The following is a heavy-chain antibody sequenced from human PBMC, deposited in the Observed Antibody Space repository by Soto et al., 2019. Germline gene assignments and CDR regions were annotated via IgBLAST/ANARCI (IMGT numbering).Heavy chain of an antibody. J-gene: IGHJ6*02. CDR1: GFTFVSYS. Sequence: GGSLRLSCASAGFTFVSYSMNLVRQAPGKGLEWVSYISSSSSTIYYADSVKGRFTISRDNAKNSLYLQMNSLRDEDTAVYYCARGYYDSSGYYYHYYYGMDVWGQGTTVTVSS. D-gene: IGHD3-22*01. CDR3: ARGYYDSSGYYYHYYYGMDV. V-gene: IGHV3-48*02. CDR2: ISSSSSTI.